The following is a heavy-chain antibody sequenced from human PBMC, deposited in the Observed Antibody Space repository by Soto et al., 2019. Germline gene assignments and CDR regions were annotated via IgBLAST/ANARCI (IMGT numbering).Heavy chain of an antibody. V-gene: IGHV3-30-3*01. CDR1: GFTFSSYA. Sequence: PVGSLRLSCAASGFTFSSYAMHWVRQAPGKGLEWVAVISYDGSNKYYADSVKGRFTISRDNSKNTLYLQMNSLRAEDTAVYYCARDIVVVPAAIHTTYYYYGMDVWGQGTTVTVSS. CDR2: ISYDGSNK. CDR3: ARDIVVVPAAIHTTYYYYGMDV. J-gene: IGHJ6*02. D-gene: IGHD2-2*01.